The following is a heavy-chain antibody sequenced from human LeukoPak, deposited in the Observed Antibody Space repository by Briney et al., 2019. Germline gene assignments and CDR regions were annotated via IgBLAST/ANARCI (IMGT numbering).Heavy chain of an antibody. CDR1: GDSVSSNSAA. CDR3: ARDLVVAAAVSLTPYNWFDP. D-gene: IGHD6-13*01. V-gene: IGHV6-1*01. J-gene: IGHJ5*02. CDR2: TYYRSKWYN. Sequence: SQTLSLTCAISGDSVSSNSAAWNWIRQSPSRGLEWLGRTYYRSKWYNDYAVSVKSRITINPDTSKNQFSLQLNSVTPEDTAVYYCARDLVVAAAVSLTPYNWFDPWGQGTLVTVSS.